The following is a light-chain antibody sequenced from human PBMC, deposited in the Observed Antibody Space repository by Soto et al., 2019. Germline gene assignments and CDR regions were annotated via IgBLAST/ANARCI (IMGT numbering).Light chain of an antibody. CDR1: QSISSW. Sequence: DIQMTLSPSTLSASVGDRVTITCRASQSISSWLAWYQQKPGKAPKLLIHKASSLESGVPSRFSGSGSGTELTLSISSLQPDEFASYCCQEYNSYPTFGGGTKVEIK. CDR2: KAS. CDR3: QEYNSYPT. V-gene: IGKV1-5*03. J-gene: IGKJ4*01.